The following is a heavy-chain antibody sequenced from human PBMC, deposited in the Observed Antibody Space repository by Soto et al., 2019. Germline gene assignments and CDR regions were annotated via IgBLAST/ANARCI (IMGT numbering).Heavy chain of an antibody. CDR1: DSTFSAYG. CDR3: ARDRATVSRWIDGMDV. D-gene: IGHD2-2*03. CDR2: IWFDGSNK. Sequence: QLQLVESGGGVVQPGGSLRLACAASDSTFSAYGIHWVRQAPGKGLEWVAVIWFDGSNKYYAESVQGRFTISRDNSKNMLYLQMNSLRPEDTAVYYCARDRATVSRWIDGMDVWGQGTTVTVS. J-gene: IGHJ6*02. V-gene: IGHV3-33*01.